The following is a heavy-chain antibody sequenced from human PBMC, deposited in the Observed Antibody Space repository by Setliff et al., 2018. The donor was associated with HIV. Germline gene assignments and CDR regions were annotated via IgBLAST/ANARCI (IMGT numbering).Heavy chain of an antibody. J-gene: IGHJ4*02. CDR3: TTDRDCSSTSCYAQHY. CDR2: IKSKSDGGAT. Sequence: PGGSLRLSCAASGFTFSNVWMSWVRQAPGKGLEWVGRIKSKSDGGATDYAAPVKGRFTISRDDSKNTLYLQMNSLKTEDTAVYYCTTDRDCSSTSCYAQHYWGQGTLVTVSS. V-gene: IGHV3-15*01. D-gene: IGHD2-2*01. CDR1: GFTFSNVW.